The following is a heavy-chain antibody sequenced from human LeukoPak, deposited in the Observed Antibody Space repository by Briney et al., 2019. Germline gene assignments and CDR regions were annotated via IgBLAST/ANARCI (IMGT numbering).Heavy chain of an antibody. CDR2: IYQDGSEK. D-gene: IGHD2-8*01. J-gene: IGHJ4*02. Sequence: GGSLRLSCAASGFTFRSHWMIWVRQAPGKGLEWVANIYQDGSEKYYVDSVKGRFTISRDNAKNSLFLQMNSLRSEDTAVYYCARVKMGFAIFDYRGQGTLVTVSS. CDR3: ARVKMGFAIFDY. V-gene: IGHV3-7*01. CDR1: GFTFRSHW.